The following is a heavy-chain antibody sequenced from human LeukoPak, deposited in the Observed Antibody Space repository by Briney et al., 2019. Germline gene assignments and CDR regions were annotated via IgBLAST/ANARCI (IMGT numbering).Heavy chain of an antibody. D-gene: IGHD6-19*01. CDR3: ARVRRIAVTAYYFDS. CDR1: GDSVSSDSAA. CDR2: TYYRSKWFN. J-gene: IGHJ4*02. V-gene: IGHV6-1*01. Sequence: SQTLSLTCAISGDSVSSDSAAWYWLRQSPSRGLEWLGRTYYRSKWFNDYAVSVRSRIIINPDTSKNQFSLHLNSVTPEDTAVYYCARVRRIAVTAYYFDSWGQGTLVTVSS.